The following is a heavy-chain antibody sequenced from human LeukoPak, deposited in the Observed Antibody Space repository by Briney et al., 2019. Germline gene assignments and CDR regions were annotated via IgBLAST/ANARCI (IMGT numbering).Heavy chain of an antibody. CDR1: GFTFSDYY. CDR2: ISSSGSTI. Sequence: PGGSLRLSCAASGFTFSDYYMSWIRQAPGKELEWVSYISSSGSTIYYADSVKGRFTISRDNAKNSLYLQMNSLRAEDTAVYYCARDPGGGYCSSTSCYVDYWGQGTLVTVSS. D-gene: IGHD2-2*01. CDR3: ARDPGGGYCSSTSCYVDY. V-gene: IGHV3-11*01. J-gene: IGHJ4*02.